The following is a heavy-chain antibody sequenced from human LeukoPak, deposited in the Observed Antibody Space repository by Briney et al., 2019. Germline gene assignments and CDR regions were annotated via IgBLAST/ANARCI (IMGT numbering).Heavy chain of an antibody. CDR3: ARVVYSQYYFDY. CDR1: GYSFSGHY. J-gene: IGHJ4*02. D-gene: IGHD2-15*01. V-gene: IGHV1-2*02. Sequence: ASVKVSCKASGYSFSGHYMHWVRQAPGQGPEWMGWISPNSGGTNYAQKFQGRVTMTGDTSISTAYMELSRLRSDDTAVYYCARVVYSQYYFDYWGQGTLVAVSS. CDR2: ISPNSGGT.